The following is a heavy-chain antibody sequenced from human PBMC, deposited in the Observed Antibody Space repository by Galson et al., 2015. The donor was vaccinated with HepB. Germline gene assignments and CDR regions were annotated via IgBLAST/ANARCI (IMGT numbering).Heavy chain of an antibody. CDR1: GGSISSSSYY. CDR2: IYYSGST. J-gene: IGHJ2*01. CDR3: RGNSHIQLWYFDL. Sequence: SETLSLTCTVSGGSISSSSYYWGWIRLPPGKGLEWIGSIYYSGSTYYNPSLKSRVTISVDTSKNQFSLKLSSVTAADTAVYYCRGNSHIQLWYFDLWGRGTLVTVSS. D-gene: IGHD4-23*01. V-gene: IGHV4-39*01.